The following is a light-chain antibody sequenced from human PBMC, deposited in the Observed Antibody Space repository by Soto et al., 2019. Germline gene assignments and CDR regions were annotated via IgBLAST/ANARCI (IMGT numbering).Light chain of an antibody. V-gene: IGKV1-5*03. CDR1: QSISSW. J-gene: IGKJ4*01. CDR2: KAS. Sequence: DIQMTQSPSTLSASVGDRVTITCRASQSISSWLAWYQQKPGKAPKLLIYKASSLESGVPSRFSGSGSGTECTLTIISLQPDDFATYYCQQYNSYPSVGGGTKVEIK. CDR3: QQYNSYPS.